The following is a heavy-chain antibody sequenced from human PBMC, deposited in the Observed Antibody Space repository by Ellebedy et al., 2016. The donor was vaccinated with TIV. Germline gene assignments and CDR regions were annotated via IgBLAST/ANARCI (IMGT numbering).Heavy chain of an antibody. J-gene: IGHJ3*02. Sequence: GESLKISCAASGFTFSSYAMHWVRQAPGMGLAWVAVISDAGSNKYYADSVRGRFTISRDNSKNTLSLQMNNLRVEDTAVYYCARDSGWLRHEGAFDIWGQGTMVTVSS. D-gene: IGHD5-12*01. CDR2: ISDAGSNK. CDR1: GFTFSSYA. CDR3: ARDSGWLRHEGAFDI. V-gene: IGHV3-30*14.